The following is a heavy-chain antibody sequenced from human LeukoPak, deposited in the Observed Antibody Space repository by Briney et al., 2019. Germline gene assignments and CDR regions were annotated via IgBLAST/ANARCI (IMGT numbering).Heavy chain of an antibody. CDR3: ARGTRGVPAAPDY. V-gene: IGHV4-39*01. CDR1: GGSISSSSYY. CDR2: IYYSGST. Sequence: PSETLSLTCTVAGGSISSSSYYWGWIRQPPGKGLEWFGSIYYSGSTYYNPSLKSRVTISVDTSKNQFSLKLSSVTAADTAVYYCARGTRGVPAAPDYWGQGTLVTVSS. J-gene: IGHJ4*02. D-gene: IGHD2-2*01.